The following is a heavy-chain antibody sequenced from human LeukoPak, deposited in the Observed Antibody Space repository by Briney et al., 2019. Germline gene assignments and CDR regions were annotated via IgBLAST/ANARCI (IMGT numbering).Heavy chain of an antibody. Sequence: ASVKVSCKASGGTFSSYAISWVRQAPGQGLEWMGGIIPIFGTANYAQKFQGRVTITTDESTSTAYMELSSLRSEDTAVYYCARAQTIFGVMGGFDYWGQGTLVTVSS. CDR2: IIPIFGTA. V-gene: IGHV1-69*05. CDR1: GGTFSSYA. D-gene: IGHD3-3*01. CDR3: ARAQTIFGVMGGFDY. J-gene: IGHJ4*02.